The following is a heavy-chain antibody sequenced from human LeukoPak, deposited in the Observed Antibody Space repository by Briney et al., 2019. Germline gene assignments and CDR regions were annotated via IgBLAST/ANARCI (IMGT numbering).Heavy chain of an antibody. D-gene: IGHD6-13*01. CDR3: ARHFPSSSWYLNGWFDP. J-gene: IGHJ5*02. V-gene: IGHV4-39*01. CDR2: IYYSGST. CDR1: GGSISSSSYY. Sequence: PSETLSLTCTVSGGSISSSSYYWGWIRQPPGKGLEWIGSIYYSGSTYYNPSLKSRVTISVDTSKNQFSLKLSSVTAADTAVYYCARHFPSSSWYLNGWFDPWGQGTLVTVSS.